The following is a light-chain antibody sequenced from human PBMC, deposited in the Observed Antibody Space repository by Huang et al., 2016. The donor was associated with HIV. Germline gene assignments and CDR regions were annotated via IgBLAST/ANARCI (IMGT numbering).Light chain of an antibody. CDR2: CAS. V-gene: IGKV3-20*01. Sequence: EIVLTQSPGTLSLSPGERATLSCRASQPVSSYLAWYQQKPGQAPGLLIYCASSRATGIPDRFSGSGSGTDFTLTISRLEPEDFAVYYCQQYGSSLPYTFGQGTKLEIK. CDR1: QPVSSY. J-gene: IGKJ2*01. CDR3: QQYGSSLPYT.